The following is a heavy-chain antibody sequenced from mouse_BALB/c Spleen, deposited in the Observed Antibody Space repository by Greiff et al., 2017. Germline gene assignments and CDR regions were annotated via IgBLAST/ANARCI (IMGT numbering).Heavy chain of an antibody. CDR3: ARDRVRRGYAMDY. CDR1: GFTFSDYY. V-gene: IGHV5-4*02. Sequence: DVMLVESGGGLVKPGGSLKLSCAASGFTFSDYYMYWVRQTPEKRLEWVATISDGGSYTYYPDSVKGRFTISRDNAKNNLYLQMSSLKSEDTAMYYCARDRVRRGYAMDYWGQGTSVTVSS. CDR2: ISDGGSYT. J-gene: IGHJ4*01. D-gene: IGHD2-14*01.